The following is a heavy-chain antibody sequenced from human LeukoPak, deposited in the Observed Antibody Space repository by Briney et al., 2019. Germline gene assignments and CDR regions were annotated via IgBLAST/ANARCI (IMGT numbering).Heavy chain of an antibody. CDR3: AREHLGYYGSGSYYSDFDY. V-gene: IGHV1-18*01. CDR2: ISAYNGNT. D-gene: IGHD3-10*01. CDR1: GYTFTSYG. J-gene: IGHJ4*02. Sequence: ASVKVSCKASGYTFTSYGISWVRQAPGQGLEWMGWISAYNGNTNYAQKLQGRVTMTTDTFTSTAYMELRSLRSDDTAVYYCAREHLGYYGSGSYYSDFDYWGQGTLVTVSS.